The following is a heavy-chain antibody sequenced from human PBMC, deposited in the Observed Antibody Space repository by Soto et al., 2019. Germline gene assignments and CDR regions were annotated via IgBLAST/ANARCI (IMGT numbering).Heavy chain of an antibody. Sequence: GGSLRLSCAASGFTFSSYAMSWVRQAPGKGLEWVSAISGSGGSTYYADSVKGRFTISRDNSKNTLYLQMNSLRAEDTAVYYCAKDGVVVVPAGGSYYYYYMDVWGKGTTVTVSS. CDR2: ISGSGGST. CDR1: GFTFSSYA. CDR3: AKDGVVVVPAGGSYYYYYMDV. V-gene: IGHV3-23*01. J-gene: IGHJ6*03. D-gene: IGHD2-2*01.